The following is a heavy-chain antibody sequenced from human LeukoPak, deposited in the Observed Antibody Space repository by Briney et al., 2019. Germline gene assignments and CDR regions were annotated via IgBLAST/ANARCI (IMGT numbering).Heavy chain of an antibody. Sequence: GGSLRLSCAASGFTFSNYWMHWVRQAPGKGLVWVSRINSDGSSTTYADSVKGRFTISRDNSKNTLYLQMNSLRAEDTAVYYCARVWGSGSYSYYYYGMDVWGQGTTVTVSS. V-gene: IGHV3-74*01. CDR1: GFTFSNYW. D-gene: IGHD3-10*01. CDR3: ARVWGSGSYSYYYYGMDV. J-gene: IGHJ6*02. CDR2: INSDGSST.